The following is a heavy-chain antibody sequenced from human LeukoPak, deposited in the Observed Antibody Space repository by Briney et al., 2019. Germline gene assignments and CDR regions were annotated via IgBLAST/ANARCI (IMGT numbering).Heavy chain of an antibody. CDR1: GFTFSSYA. J-gene: IGHJ4*02. CDR2: ITGSGDST. D-gene: IGHD2-15*01. CDR3: AKGGSGRIPLYNFDY. Sequence: GGSLRLSCAASGFTFSSYAMSWVRQAPGKGLEWVSAITGSGDSTYYADSVKGRRTISRDNSKNTLYLQMNSLRAEDTAGYYCAKGGSGRIPLYNFDYWGQGTLVTVSS. V-gene: IGHV3-23*01.